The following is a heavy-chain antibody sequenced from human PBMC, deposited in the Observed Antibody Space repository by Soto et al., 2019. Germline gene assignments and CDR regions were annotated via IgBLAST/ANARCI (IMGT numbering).Heavy chain of an antibody. D-gene: IGHD3-16*02. Sequence: PGGSLRLSCAASGFTFSSHDMHWVRQATGKGLEWVSTIGTAGDTYYPGSAKGRFTISRDNAKNSLYLQMNSLRAEDTAVYYCARASHHYDYIWGSYQDGFDIWGQGTMVTVSS. CDR2: IGTAGDT. V-gene: IGHV3-13*01. CDR3: ARASHHYDYIWGSYQDGFDI. CDR1: GFTFSSHD. J-gene: IGHJ3*02.